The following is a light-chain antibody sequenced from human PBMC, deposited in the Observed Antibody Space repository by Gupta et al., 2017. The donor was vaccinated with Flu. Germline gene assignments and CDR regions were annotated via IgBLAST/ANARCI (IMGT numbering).Light chain of an antibody. V-gene: IGKV1-9*01. J-gene: IGKJ4*01. CDR2: AAS. CDR1: QGISRS. Sequence: PSFLSASVGDRVTITCRASQGISRSLAWYQQKPGEGPKLLIYAASTLQTAVPSRFSGSGSATEFTLTISSLQSEDFATYYCQTFNRYPVAFGGGTKVEIK. CDR3: QTFNRYPVA.